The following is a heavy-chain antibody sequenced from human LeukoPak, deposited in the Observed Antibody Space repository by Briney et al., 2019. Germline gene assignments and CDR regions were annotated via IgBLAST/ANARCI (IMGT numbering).Heavy chain of an antibody. CDR2: ISSSSSYI. Sequence: PGGSLRLSCAASGFTFSSYSMNWVRQAPGKGLEWVSSISSSSSYIYYADSVKGRFTISRDNSKNTLYLQMNSLRAEDTAVYYCARGTTVPKGYFDYWGQGTLVTVSS. J-gene: IGHJ4*02. CDR1: GFTFSSYS. CDR3: ARGTTVPKGYFDY. D-gene: IGHD4-17*01. V-gene: IGHV3-21*04.